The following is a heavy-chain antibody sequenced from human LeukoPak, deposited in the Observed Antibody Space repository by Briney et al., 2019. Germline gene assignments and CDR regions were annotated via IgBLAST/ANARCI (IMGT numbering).Heavy chain of an antibody. V-gene: IGHV4-39*01. CDR2: IYYSGST. CDR1: GDSTSTSSYY. J-gene: IGHJ4*02. CDR3: ARSYYYDYRQIDY. Sequence: SETLSLTCTVSGDSTSTSSYYWGWIRQPPGKGLEWLGSIYYSGSTYYNPSLKSRVTISVDTSKNQFSLNLYSVTAADTAVFYCARSYYYDYRQIDYWGQGTLVTVSS. D-gene: IGHD3-22*01.